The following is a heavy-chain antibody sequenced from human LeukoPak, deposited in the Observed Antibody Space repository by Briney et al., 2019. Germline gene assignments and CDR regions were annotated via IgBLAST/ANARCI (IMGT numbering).Heavy chain of an antibody. CDR3: AKDIYSSSWQSSGYLDY. J-gene: IGHJ4*02. CDR1: RFIFGAYG. D-gene: IGHD6-13*01. CDR2: IRYDGSNK. V-gene: IGHV3-30*02. Sequence: GGSLRLSCAATRFIFGAYGMHWVREAPGKGLEWVAFIRYDGSNKYYADSVKGRFTISRDNSKNTLYLQMNSLRTEDTAVYYCAKDIYSSSWQSSGYLDYWGQGTLVTVSS.